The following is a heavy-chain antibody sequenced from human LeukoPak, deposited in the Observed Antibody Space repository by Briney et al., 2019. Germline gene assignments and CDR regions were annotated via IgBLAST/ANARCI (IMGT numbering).Heavy chain of an antibody. CDR1: GFTFSSNW. CDR3: ARGYSSSRYNWFDP. Sequence: GGSLRLSCAASGFTFSSNWMHWVRQAPGKGLVWVSRIKSDGSSTSYADSVKGRFTISRDSAKNTLYLQMNSLRAEDTAVYYCARGYSSSRYNWFDPWGQGTLVTVSS. J-gene: IGHJ5*02. CDR2: IKSDGSST. V-gene: IGHV3-74*01. D-gene: IGHD6-13*01.